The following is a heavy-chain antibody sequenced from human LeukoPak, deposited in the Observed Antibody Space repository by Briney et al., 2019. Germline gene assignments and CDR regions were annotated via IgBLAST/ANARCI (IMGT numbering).Heavy chain of an antibody. CDR3: ARVILSGYDYDY. CDR1: GGSISSGGYY. D-gene: IGHD5-12*01. CDR2: IYYSGST. Sequence: ESSETLSLTCTVSGGSISSGGYYWSWIRQHPGKGLEWIGYIYYSGSTYYNPSLKSRVTISVDTSKNQFSLKLSSVTAADTAVYYCARVILSGYDYDYWGQGTLVTVSS. V-gene: IGHV4-31*03. J-gene: IGHJ4*02.